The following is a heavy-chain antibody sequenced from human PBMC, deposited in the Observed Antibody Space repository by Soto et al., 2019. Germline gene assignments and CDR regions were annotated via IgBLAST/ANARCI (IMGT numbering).Heavy chain of an antibody. Sequence: ASVKVSCKASGYTFTSYDINWVRQATGQGLEWMGWMNPNSGNTGYAQKFQGRVTMTRNTSISTAYMELSSLRSEDTAVYYCARGLEGWNDLPPDAFDIWGQGTMVTVSS. D-gene: IGHD1-1*01. J-gene: IGHJ3*02. CDR1: GYTFTSYD. CDR3: ARGLEGWNDLPPDAFDI. V-gene: IGHV1-8*01. CDR2: MNPNSGNT.